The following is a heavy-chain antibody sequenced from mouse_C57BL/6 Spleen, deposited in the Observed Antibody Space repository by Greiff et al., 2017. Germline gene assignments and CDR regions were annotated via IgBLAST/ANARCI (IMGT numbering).Heavy chain of an antibody. J-gene: IGHJ2*01. CDR2: IDPSDSYT. V-gene: IGHV1-69*01. CDR3: ASSDGNPYFDY. CDR1: GYTFTSYW. D-gene: IGHD2-1*01. Sequence: QVQLQQPGAELVMPGASVKLSCKASGYTFTSYWMHWVKQRPGQGLEWIGEIDPSDSYTTYNQKFKGKSTLTVDKTSITAYMQLSSLTSEDSAVYYCASSDGNPYFDYWGQGTTLTVSS.